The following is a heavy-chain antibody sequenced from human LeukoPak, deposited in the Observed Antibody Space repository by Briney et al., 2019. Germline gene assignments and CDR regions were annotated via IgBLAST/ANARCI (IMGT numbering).Heavy chain of an antibody. Sequence: PGGSLRLSCAASGFTFSSYAMYWVRQAPGKGLEWVSAISGSGGSTYYADSVKGRFTISRDNSKKTLSLQMNTLRAEDTAVYYCAKDKYGGNNYYYIMDVWGQGTTVTVSS. J-gene: IGHJ6*02. CDR2: ISGSGGST. D-gene: IGHD4-23*01. V-gene: IGHV3-23*01. CDR1: GFTFSSYA. CDR3: AKDKYGGNNYYYIMDV.